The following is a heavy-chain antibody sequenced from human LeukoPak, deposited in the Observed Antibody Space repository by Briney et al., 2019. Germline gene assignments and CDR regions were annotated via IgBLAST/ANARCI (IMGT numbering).Heavy chain of an antibody. CDR1: GYTFTSYG. CDR3: ARDERAGSGSYKYYYYGMDV. V-gene: IGHV1-18*04. CDR2: ISAYNGNT. J-gene: IGHJ6*04. D-gene: IGHD3-10*01. Sequence: ASVKVSCKASGYTFTSYGISWVRQAPGQGLEWMGWISAYNGNTNYAQKLQGRVTMTTDTSTSTVYMELRSLRSDDTAVYYCARDERAGSGSYKYYYYGMDVWGKGTTVTVSS.